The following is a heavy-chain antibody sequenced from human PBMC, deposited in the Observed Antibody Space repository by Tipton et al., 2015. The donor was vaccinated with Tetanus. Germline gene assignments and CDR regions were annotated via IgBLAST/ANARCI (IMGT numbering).Heavy chain of an antibody. CDR3: ARGWGSSWFYV. CDR1: GFTFSSYP. D-gene: IGHD6-13*01. CDR2: ILTNEASA. V-gene: IGHV3-64*02. J-gene: IGHJ3*01. Sequence: SLRLSCAASGFTFSSYPMHWVRQAPGKGLEYVSSILTNEASALYADSVKGRFTTSRDNSRKVLFLQMDSLKVEDTALYYCARGWGSSWFYVWGRGTMVTVSS.